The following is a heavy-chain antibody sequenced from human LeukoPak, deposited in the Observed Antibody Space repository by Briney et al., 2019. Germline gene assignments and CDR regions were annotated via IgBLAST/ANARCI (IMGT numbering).Heavy chain of an antibody. J-gene: IGHJ3*02. D-gene: IGHD1-26*01. CDR3: ARSYSGSYSSAFDI. V-gene: IGHV3-7*01. CDR2: MNQDGSEI. CDR1: GFTFSRYW. Sequence: GGSLRLSCVGSGFTFSRYWLNWVRQAPGKGLEWVANMNQDGSEIYYLDSVKGRFTISRDNAKNSVYLQMNGLKAEDTAVYYCARSYSGSYSSAFDIWGQGTMVTVSS.